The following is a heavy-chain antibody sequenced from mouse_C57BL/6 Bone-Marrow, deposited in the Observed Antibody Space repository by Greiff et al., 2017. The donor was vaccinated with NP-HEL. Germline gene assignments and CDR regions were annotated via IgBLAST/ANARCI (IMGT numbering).Heavy chain of an antibody. CDR1: GYTFTSYW. J-gene: IGHJ3*01. V-gene: IGHV1-50*01. D-gene: IGHD3-3*01. CDR2: IDPSDSYT. CDR3: ASGDPEAY. Sequence: QVQLQQPGAELVKPGASVKLSCKASGYTFTSYWMQWVKQRPGQGLEWIGEIDPSDSYTNYNQKFKGKATLTVDTSSSTAYMQLSSLTSEDSAVYYCASGDPEAYWGQGTLVTVSA.